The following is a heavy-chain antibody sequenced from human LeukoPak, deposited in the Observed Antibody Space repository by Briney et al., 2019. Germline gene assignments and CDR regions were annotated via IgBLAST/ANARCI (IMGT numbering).Heavy chain of an antibody. CDR1: GFTFSSYG. V-gene: IGHV3-30*03. CDR3: ARDSAGSGYSGYWGGSFTDNFDY. D-gene: IGHD5-12*01. CDR2: ISYDGSNK. J-gene: IGHJ4*02. Sequence: GGSLRLSCAASGFTFSSYGMHWVRQAPGKGLEWVAVISYDGSNKYYADSVKGRFTISRDNSKNTLYLQMNSLRAEDTAVYYCARDSAGSGYSGYWGGSFTDNFDYWGQGTLVTVSS.